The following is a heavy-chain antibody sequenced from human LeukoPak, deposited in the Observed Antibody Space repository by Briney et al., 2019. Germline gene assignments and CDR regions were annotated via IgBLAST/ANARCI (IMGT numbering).Heavy chain of an antibody. Sequence: ASVKVSCKASGYTFTSYGISWVRQDPGQGLEWMGWISAYNGNTNYAQKLQGRVTMTTDTSTSTAYMELRSLRSDDTAVYYCARDKYLEQWLVRGAFDIWGQGTMVTVSS. CDR1: GYTFTSYG. CDR2: ISAYNGNT. J-gene: IGHJ3*02. CDR3: ARDKYLEQWLVRGAFDI. V-gene: IGHV1-18*01. D-gene: IGHD6-19*01.